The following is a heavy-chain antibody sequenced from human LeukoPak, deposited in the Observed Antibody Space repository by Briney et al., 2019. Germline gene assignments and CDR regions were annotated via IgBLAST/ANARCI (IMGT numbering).Heavy chain of an antibody. CDR1: GYSISSGSY. J-gene: IGHJ4*02. CDR3: ARHADCSGGSCYGVDY. V-gene: IGHV4-38-2*02. Sequence: PSETLSLTCTVSGYSISSGSYWGWIRQPPGKGLEWIGSIYYSGSTYYNPSLKSRVPISVDTSKNQFSLKLSSVTAADTAVYYCARHADCSGGSCYGVDYWGQGTLVTVSS. CDR2: IYYSGST. D-gene: IGHD2-15*01.